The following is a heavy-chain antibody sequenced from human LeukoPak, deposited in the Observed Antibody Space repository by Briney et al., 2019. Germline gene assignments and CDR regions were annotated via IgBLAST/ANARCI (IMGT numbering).Heavy chain of an antibody. J-gene: IGHJ3*02. CDR3: ARGGYYDILTGAYDAFDI. CDR2: VYYSGSA. Sequence: SETLSLTCTVSGDSRSGGDYFWNWIRQPPGKGLEWIGYVYYSGSAYYNPSLKGRVSISVDTSKNQFSLKLSSVTAADTAVYYCARGGYYDILTGAYDAFDIWGQGTMVTVSS. V-gene: IGHV4-30-4*02. D-gene: IGHD3-9*01. CDR1: GDSRSGGDYF.